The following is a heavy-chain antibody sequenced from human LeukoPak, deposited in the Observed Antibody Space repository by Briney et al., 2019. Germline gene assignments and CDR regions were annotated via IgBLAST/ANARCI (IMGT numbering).Heavy chain of an antibody. CDR3: AKVSLPYYYDSSGYYYPSFLHYYYGMDV. CDR2: ISGSGGST. D-gene: IGHD3-22*01. J-gene: IGHJ6*02. CDR1: GFTFSSYA. V-gene: IGHV3-23*01. Sequence: GGSLRLSCAASGFTFSSYAMSWVRQAPGKGLEWASAISGSGGSTYYADSVKGRFTISRDNSKNTLYLQMNSLRAEDTAVYYCAKVSLPYYYDSSGYYYPSFLHYYYGMDVWGQGTTVTVSS.